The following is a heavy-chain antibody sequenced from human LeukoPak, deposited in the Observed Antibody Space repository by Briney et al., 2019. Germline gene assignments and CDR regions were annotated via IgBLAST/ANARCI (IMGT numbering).Heavy chain of an antibody. V-gene: IGHV3-30*04. CDR1: GFSFSSYA. CDR2: ISYDGSNK. D-gene: IGHD6-19*01. J-gene: IGHJ4*02. Sequence: GGSLRPSCAASGFSFSSYAMHWVRQAPGKGLEWVAVISYDGSNKYYADSVKGRFTISRDNSKNTLYLQMNSLRAEDTAVYYCAREGFSSGWFFDYWGQGTLVTVSS. CDR3: AREGFSSGWFFDY.